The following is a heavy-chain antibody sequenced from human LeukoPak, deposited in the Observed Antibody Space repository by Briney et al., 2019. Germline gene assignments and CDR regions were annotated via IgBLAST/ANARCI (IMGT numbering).Heavy chain of an antibody. Sequence: GGSLRLSCAASGFTFSSYTMSWVRQAPGKGLEWVSAISGSGGSTYYADSVKGRFTISRDNSKNTLYLQMNSLRAEDTAVYYCAKAHYYDSSGPFDYWGQGTLVTVSS. CDR3: AKAHYYDSSGPFDY. V-gene: IGHV3-23*01. J-gene: IGHJ4*02. CDR1: GFTFSSYT. CDR2: ISGSGGST. D-gene: IGHD3-22*01.